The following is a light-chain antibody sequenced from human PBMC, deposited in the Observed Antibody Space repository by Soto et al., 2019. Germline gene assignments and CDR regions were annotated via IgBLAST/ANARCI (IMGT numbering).Light chain of an antibody. CDR1: KNDIGVYDF. CDR2: EVV. V-gene: IGLV2-8*01. CDR3: KSSAGGNTYV. Sequence: QSVLTQPPSASGSPGQSVTIYCTGTKNDIGVYDFVSWYQHHPGKAPRLIIYEVVKRPSGVPDRFSGSKSGNTASLTVSGLQAADEADDFCKSSAGGNTYVFGSGTKLTVL. J-gene: IGLJ1*01.